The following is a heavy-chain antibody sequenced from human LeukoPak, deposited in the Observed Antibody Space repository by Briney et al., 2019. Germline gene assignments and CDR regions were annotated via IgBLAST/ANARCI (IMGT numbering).Heavy chain of an antibody. Sequence: SETLSLTCTVSGGSISSYYWSWIRQSPGKGLEWIGYIYSSGSTNYNPSLKSRIAISVDTSKNQFSLKVSSVTAADTAVYYCARVRATGCDYWGQGTLVTVSS. CDR2: IYSSGST. CDR1: GGSISSYY. V-gene: IGHV4-4*09. J-gene: IGHJ4*02. D-gene: IGHD5-24*01. CDR3: ARVRATGCDY.